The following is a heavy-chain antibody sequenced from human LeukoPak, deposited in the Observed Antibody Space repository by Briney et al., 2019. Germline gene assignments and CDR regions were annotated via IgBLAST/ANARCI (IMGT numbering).Heavy chain of an antibody. CDR2: ISGSGGST. CDR1: GFTFSSYA. Sequence: PGGSLRLSCAASGFTFSSYAMTWVRQAPGKGLEWVSAISGSGGSTYYADSVKGRFTISRDNSKNTLYLQMNSLRAEDTAVYYCAKMSQYDSSGYYRWRGIDYWGQGTLATVSS. D-gene: IGHD3-22*01. V-gene: IGHV3-23*01. CDR3: AKMSQYDSSGYYRWRGIDY. J-gene: IGHJ4*02.